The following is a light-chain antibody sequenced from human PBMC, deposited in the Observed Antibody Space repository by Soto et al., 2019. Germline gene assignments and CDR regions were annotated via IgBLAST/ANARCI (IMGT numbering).Light chain of an antibody. J-gene: IGLJ1*01. V-gene: IGLV2-14*01. Sequence: LTQPASVSGSPGQSITISCTGTSSDVGGYNYVSWYQQHPGKAPKLMIYDVSNRPSGVSNRFSGSKSGNTASLTISGLQTEDEADYYCSSYTSSSTLDPYVFGTGTKVTVL. CDR3: SSYTSSSTLDPYV. CDR2: DVS. CDR1: SSDVGGYNY.